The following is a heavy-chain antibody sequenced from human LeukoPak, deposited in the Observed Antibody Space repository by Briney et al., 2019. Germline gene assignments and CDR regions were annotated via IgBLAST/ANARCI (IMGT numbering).Heavy chain of an antibody. CDR2: IYPGDSDT. J-gene: IGHJ6*03. CDR3: ARQGAAGKYYYYYMDV. D-gene: IGHD6-13*01. Sequence: GESLKISCKGSGYSFTSYWIGWVRQMPGKGLEWMGIIYPGDSDTRYSPSFQGQVTISADKSISTAYLQWSSLKASDTAMYYCARQGAAGKYYYYYMDVWGKGTTVTVSS. CDR1: GYSFTSYW. V-gene: IGHV5-51*01.